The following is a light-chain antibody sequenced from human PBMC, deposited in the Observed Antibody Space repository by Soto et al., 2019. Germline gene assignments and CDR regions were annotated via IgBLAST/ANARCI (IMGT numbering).Light chain of an antibody. CDR3: SSYRKNILV. J-gene: IGLJ1*01. CDR2: SGR. V-gene: IGLV2-14*01. CDR1: SSDVGGYNY. Sequence: QSVLTQPASVSGSPGQWITISCTGTSSDVGGYNYVSWYQQHPGKAPKPMIYSGRNRTSGVSERSSGSKSGNTASLAIIGLPPEDEDDYYRSSYRKNILVLGRATKVTV.